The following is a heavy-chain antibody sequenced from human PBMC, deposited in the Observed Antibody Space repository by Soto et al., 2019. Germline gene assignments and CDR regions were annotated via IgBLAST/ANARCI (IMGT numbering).Heavy chain of an antibody. V-gene: IGHV4-34*01. Sequence: SETLSLTCAVYGGSFSGYYWSWIRQPPGKGLEWIGEINHSGSTNYNPSLKSRVTISVDTSKNQFSLKLSSVTAADTAVYYCARRAVIAAAGTSWLDPWGQGTLVT. D-gene: IGHD6-13*01. CDR3: ARRAVIAAAGTSWLDP. CDR2: INHSGST. CDR1: GGSFSGYY. J-gene: IGHJ5*02.